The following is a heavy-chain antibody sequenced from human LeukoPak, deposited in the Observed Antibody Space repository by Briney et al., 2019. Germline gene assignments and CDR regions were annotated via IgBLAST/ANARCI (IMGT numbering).Heavy chain of an antibody. CDR1: GGSISSSSYY. V-gene: IGHV4-39*01. Sequence: SETLSLTCTVSGGSISSSSYYWGWIRQPPGKGLEWIGSIYYSGSTYYNPSLKSRVTISVDKSKNQFSLKLRSVTAAATAVYSCARQSGYSSSFWFDPWGQGTLVTVSS. CDR3: ARQSGYSSSFWFDP. CDR2: IYYSGST. J-gene: IGHJ5*02. D-gene: IGHD6-13*01.